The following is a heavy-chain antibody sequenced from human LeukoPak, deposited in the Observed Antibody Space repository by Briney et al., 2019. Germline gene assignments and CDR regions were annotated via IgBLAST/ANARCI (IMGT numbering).Heavy chain of an antibody. Sequence: PGGSLRLSCAASGFTFSSYAVSWVRQAPGKGLEWVSAISGSGGSTYYADSVKGRFTISRDNSKNTLYLQMNSLRAEDTAVYYCARPGIAAAGYYFDYWGQGTLVTVSS. CDR2: ISGSGGST. CDR3: ARPGIAAAGYYFDY. V-gene: IGHV3-23*01. CDR1: GFTFSSYA. D-gene: IGHD6-13*01. J-gene: IGHJ4*02.